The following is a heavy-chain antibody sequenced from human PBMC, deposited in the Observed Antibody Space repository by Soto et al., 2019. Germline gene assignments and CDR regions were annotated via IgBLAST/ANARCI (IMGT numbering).Heavy chain of an antibody. CDR2: ISGSGGST. CDR3: ENAEAVAGQNDY. Sequence: VQLLESGGGLVQPGGSLRLSCEASGFTFSSYAMSWVRQAPGKGLEWVSDISGSGGSTYYADSVKGRFTISRDNSKNTRYLRMNSRRAEDTAVYCCENAEAVAGQNDYCGQGTMVTVAS. D-gene: IGHD6-19*01. V-gene: IGHV3-23*01. CDR1: GFTFSSYA. J-gene: IGHJ4*02.